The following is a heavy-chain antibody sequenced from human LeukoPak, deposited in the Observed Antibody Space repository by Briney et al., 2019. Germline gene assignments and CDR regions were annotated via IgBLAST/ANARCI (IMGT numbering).Heavy chain of an antibody. D-gene: IGHD3-10*01. J-gene: IGHJ4*02. CDR2: INHSGST. Sequence: SETLSLTCAVYGGSFSGYYWSWIRQPPGKGLEWIGEINHSGSTNYNPSLKSRVTISVDTSKNQFSLKLSSVTAADTAVYYCARRLRTFKYSSGSNFDYWGQGTLVTVSS. CDR3: ARRLRTFKYSSGSNFDY. CDR1: GGSFSGYY. V-gene: IGHV4-34*01.